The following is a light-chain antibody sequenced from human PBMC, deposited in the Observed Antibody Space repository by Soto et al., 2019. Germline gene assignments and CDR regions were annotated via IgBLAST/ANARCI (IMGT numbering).Light chain of an antibody. V-gene: IGKV3-11*01. J-gene: IGKJ5*01. CDR2: DVF. Sequence: EIVLAQSPATLSLSPGERATLSGRASQSVNSYLACYQQKPGQDPRLLIYDVFNRATGIPARFSGSGSGTDFTLTINSLEPEDFAVYYCQQRSNWPPTFGQGTRLEIK. CDR3: QQRSNWPPT. CDR1: QSVNSY.